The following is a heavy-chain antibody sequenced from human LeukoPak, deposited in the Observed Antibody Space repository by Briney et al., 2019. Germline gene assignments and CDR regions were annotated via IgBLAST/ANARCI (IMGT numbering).Heavy chain of an antibody. CDR3: ATDIRAVGDSRYFDY. Sequence: SGGSLRLSCAASGFTFSDYYMSWIRQSPGKGLEWLSYIGRRGGDEHYADSVKGRFTISRDNAENSLYLQMNSLTVEDTAIYYCATDIRAVGDSRYFDYWGQGTLVTVSS. CDR1: GFTFSDYY. D-gene: IGHD1-26*01. J-gene: IGHJ4*02. CDR2: IGRRGGDE. V-gene: IGHV3-11*01.